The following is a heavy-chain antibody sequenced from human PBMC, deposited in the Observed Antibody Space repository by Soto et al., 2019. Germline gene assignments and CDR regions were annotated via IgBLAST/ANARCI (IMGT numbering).Heavy chain of an antibody. V-gene: IGHV4-34*01. CDR3: ARRGLLWFGYMDV. Sequence: SETLSLTCAVYGGSFSGYYWSWIRQPPGKGLEWIGEINHSGSTNYNPSLKSRVTISVATSKNQFSLKLSSVTAADPAVYYWARRGLLWFGYMDVWGKGTTVTVS. CDR1: GGSFSGYY. J-gene: IGHJ6*03. CDR2: INHSGST. D-gene: IGHD3-10*01.